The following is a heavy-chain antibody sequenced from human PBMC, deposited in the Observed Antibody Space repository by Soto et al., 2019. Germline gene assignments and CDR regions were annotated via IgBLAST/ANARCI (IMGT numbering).Heavy chain of an antibody. Sequence: SETLSLTCAVSGGSISSSYWWNWVRQPPGKGLEWIGKIYHSGSTNYNPSLKNRVTISVDKSNNQLSLRLSSVTAADTAVYFCVSYLTYDFWRDGGRHYYFDYWGQGTLVTVSS. J-gene: IGHJ4*02. V-gene: IGHV4-4*02. CDR2: IYHSGST. D-gene: IGHD3-3*01. CDR1: GGSISSSYW. CDR3: VSYLTYDFWRDGGRHYYFDY.